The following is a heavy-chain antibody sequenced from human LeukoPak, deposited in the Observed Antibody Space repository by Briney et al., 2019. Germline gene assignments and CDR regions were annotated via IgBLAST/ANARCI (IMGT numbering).Heavy chain of an antibody. J-gene: IGHJ4*02. CDR1: QFTFNNYA. D-gene: IGHD2-2*01. CDR2: ISFDGTNK. Sequence: GGSLRLSCAASQFTFNNYAMHWVRQAPGKGLEWVAVISFDGTNKYYTDSVKGRFTISRDNSKNTLYLQMNSLRAEDTAVYYCARVGYCSSTSCYPGALDYWGQGTLVTVSS. V-gene: IGHV3-30-3*01. CDR3: ARVGYCSSTSCYPGALDY.